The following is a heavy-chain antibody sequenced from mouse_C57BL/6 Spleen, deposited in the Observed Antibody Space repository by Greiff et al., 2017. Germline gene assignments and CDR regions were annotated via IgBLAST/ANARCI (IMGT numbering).Heavy chain of an antibody. Sequence: QVQLQQPGPELVRPGSSVKLSCKASGYTFTSYWMDWVKQRPGQGLEWIGNIYPSDSETNYNQKFKDKATLTVDKSSSTAYMQLSSLTSEDSAVYYCARDDDGYLDYWGQGTTLTVSS. V-gene: IGHV1-61*01. CDR3: ARDDDGYLDY. D-gene: IGHD2-3*01. J-gene: IGHJ2*01. CDR1: GYTFTSYW. CDR2: IYPSDSET.